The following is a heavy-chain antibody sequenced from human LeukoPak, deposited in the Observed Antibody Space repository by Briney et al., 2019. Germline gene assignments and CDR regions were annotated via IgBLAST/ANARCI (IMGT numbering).Heavy chain of an antibody. V-gene: IGHV4-30-2*01. CDR2: IYHSGST. D-gene: IGHD2-2*01. J-gene: IGHJ3*02. Sequence: PSQTLSLTCAVSGGSISSGGYSWRWIRQPPGKGLEWIEYIYHSGSTYYNPSLKSRVTISVDTSKNQFSLKLSSVTAADTAVYYCASGYCSSTSCSDDAFDIWGQGTMVTVSS. CDR3: ASGYCSSTSCSDDAFDI. CDR1: GGSISSGGYS.